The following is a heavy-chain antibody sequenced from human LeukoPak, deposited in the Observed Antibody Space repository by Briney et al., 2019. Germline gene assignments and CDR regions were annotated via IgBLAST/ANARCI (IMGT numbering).Heavy chain of an antibody. V-gene: IGHV4-4*02. CDR3: ASERHDSINFDY. Sequence: SETLSLTCAVSGDSMSSSNWWSWVRQPPGKGLEWIGEIYHTGNTNYSPSLKGRVTISADKSKNQFSLKLSSVTAADTAVYYCASERHDSINFDYWGQGTLVTVSS. D-gene: IGHD3-16*01. CDR1: GDSMSSSNW. CDR2: IYHTGNT. J-gene: IGHJ4*02.